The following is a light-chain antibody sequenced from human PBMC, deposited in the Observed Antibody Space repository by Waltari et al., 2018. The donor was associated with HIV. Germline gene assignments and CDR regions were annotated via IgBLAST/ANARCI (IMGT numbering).Light chain of an antibody. CDR3: AACDDSLSGLWV. CDR2: RNN. V-gene: IGLV1-47*01. CDR1: SSNIGSKY. Sequence: QSVLTQPPSASGTPGQRVTISCSGSSSNIGSKYVYWYQQLPGTAPKLLIHRNNQRPSGVPNRVSGSKSGTSASLAISGLRSEDEADYYCAACDDSLSGLWVFGGGTKLTVL. J-gene: IGLJ3*02.